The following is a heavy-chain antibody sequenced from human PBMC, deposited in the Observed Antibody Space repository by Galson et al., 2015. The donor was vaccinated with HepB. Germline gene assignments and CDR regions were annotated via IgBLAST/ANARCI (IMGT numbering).Heavy chain of an antibody. Sequence: SVKVSCKASGGTLNSFGIGWVRQAPGQGLEWMGGIIPVFGRASYAQKFQGRVTITADESTSTAYLEPNSLTSDDTAVYYCARDWGPNCSSDRCYTWFDPWGQGTLVTVSS. D-gene: IGHD2-2*02. V-gene: IGHV1-69*13. CDR2: IIPVFGRA. J-gene: IGHJ5*02. CDR1: GGTLNSFG. CDR3: ARDWGPNCSSDRCYTWFDP.